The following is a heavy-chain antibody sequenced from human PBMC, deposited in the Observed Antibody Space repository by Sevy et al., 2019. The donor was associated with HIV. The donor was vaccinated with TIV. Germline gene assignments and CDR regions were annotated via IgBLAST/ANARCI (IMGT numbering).Heavy chain of an antibody. D-gene: IGHD6-19*01. J-gene: IGHJ4*02. CDR3: ARTIAVAGTYYFDY. CDR2: IYYSGST. CDR1: GGSISSSSYY. Sequence: SETLSLTCTVSGGSISSSSYYWGWIRQPPGKGLEWIGSIYYSGSTYYHPSLKSRVTISVDTSKNQFSLKLSSVTAADTAVYYCARTIAVAGTYYFDYWGQGTLVTVSS. V-gene: IGHV4-39*01.